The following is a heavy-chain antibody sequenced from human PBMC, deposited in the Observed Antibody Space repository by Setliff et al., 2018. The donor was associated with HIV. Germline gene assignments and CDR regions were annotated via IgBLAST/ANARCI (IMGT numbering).Heavy chain of an antibody. CDR2: VYVAGTV. CDR3: ARARTIGVSAVFFDP. Sequence: PSETLSLTCSVSGGSMSSGSYSWTWLRQPAGKEPELIGHVYVAGTVIYNPSLASRLTISIVPSKNQFPLDLTSVTAADTGKYYCARARTIGVSAVFFDPWGQGIPVTVS. CDR1: GGSMSSGSYS. D-gene: IGHD3-3*01. V-gene: IGHV4-61*09. J-gene: IGHJ5*02.